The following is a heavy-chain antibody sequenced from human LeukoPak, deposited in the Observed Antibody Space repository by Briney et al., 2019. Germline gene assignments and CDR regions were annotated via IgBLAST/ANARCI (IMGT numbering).Heavy chain of an antibody. CDR1: GFTFSSYS. J-gene: IGHJ4*02. V-gene: IGHV3-21*01. Sequence: PGGSLRLSCAASGFTFSSYSMNSVRQAPGKGLEWVSSISSSSSYIYYADSVKGRFTISRDNARNSLYLHMNSLRAEDTAVYYCARVWSPPYTSSWPDYFDYWGQGTLVTVSS. D-gene: IGHD6-13*01. CDR3: ARVWSPPYTSSWPDYFDY. CDR2: ISSSSSYI.